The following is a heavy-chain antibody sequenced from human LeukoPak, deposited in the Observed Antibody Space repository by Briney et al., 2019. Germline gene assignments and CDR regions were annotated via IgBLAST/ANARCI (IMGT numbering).Heavy chain of an antibody. Sequence: GGSLRISCAASGFTFSCYAMLWVRQAPGKGLEWVAFIQYDGRNKCCADSVKGRFTVSRDNSKTTLYLQMNSLRVEDTAIYYCANDKNDSGDYSSMDVWGKGTTVTVSS. D-gene: IGHD4-17*01. V-gene: IGHV3-30*02. J-gene: IGHJ6*03. CDR2: IQYDGRNK. CDR3: ANDKNDSGDYSSMDV. CDR1: GFTFSCYA.